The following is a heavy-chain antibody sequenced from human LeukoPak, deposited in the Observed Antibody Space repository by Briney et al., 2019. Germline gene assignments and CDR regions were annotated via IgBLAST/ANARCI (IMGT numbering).Heavy chain of an antibody. Sequence: ASVKVSCKASGGTFSSYAISWVRQAPGQGLVWMGGIIPIFGTANYAQKFQGRVTITADESTSTAYMELGSLRSEDTAVYYCARVRPFSGGSCYDYWGQGTLVTVSS. CDR3: ARVRPFSGGSCYDY. V-gene: IGHV1-69*13. CDR1: GGTFSSYA. J-gene: IGHJ4*02. CDR2: IIPIFGTA. D-gene: IGHD2-15*01.